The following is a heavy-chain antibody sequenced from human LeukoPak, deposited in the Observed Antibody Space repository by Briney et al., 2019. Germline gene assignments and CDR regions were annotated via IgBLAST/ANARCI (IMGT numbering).Heavy chain of an antibody. V-gene: IGHV4-38-2*01. D-gene: IGHD3-10*01. Sequence: SSETLSLTCAVSGYSIRSGNYWGWIRQPPGKGLQWIGSIYHSGSTYYNPSLKSRVTVSVDTSKNQFSLKLRSVTAAGTAVYYCAGWFGELLSLFTYWGQGALVTVSS. CDR3: AGWFGELLSLFTY. CDR1: GYSIRSGNY. CDR2: IYHSGST. J-gene: IGHJ4*02.